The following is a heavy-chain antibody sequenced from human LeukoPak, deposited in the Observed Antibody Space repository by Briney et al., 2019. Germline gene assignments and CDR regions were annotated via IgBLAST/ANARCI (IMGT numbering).Heavy chain of an antibody. D-gene: IGHD1-14*01. CDR2: IGPTGSDR. V-gene: IGHV3-21*06. CDR3: ATETNGRHYDY. Sequence: PGGSLRLSCTASGLTFSTSGFSWVRQAPGKGLEWVASIGPTGSDRYQADSIKGRFTISRANANNFLYLQMDSLRAEDTAVYYCATETNGRHYDYWGQGALLTVSS. J-gene: IGHJ4*02. CDR1: GLTFSTSG.